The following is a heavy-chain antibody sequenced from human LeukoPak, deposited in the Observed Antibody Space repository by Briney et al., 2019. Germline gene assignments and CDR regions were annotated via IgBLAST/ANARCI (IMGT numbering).Heavy chain of an antibody. CDR1: GYTFSGYY. CDR2: INPDSGGA. Sequence: ASVKVSCKASGYTFSGYYMHWVRQAPGQGLEWMGWINPDSGGANYGQNFQGRVTMTRDTAINPAYMELSRLRSDDTAVYYCARERFYSSGSKSNRVDYWGQGTLVTVSS. J-gene: IGHJ4*02. V-gene: IGHV1-2*02. CDR3: ARERFYSSGSKSNRVDY. D-gene: IGHD6-19*01.